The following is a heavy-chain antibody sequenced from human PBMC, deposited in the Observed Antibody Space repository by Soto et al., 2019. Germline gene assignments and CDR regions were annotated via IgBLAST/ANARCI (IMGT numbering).Heavy chain of an antibody. J-gene: IGHJ6*02. Sequence: ASVKVSCKASGYTFTSYGISWVRQAPGQGLEWMGWISAYNGNTNYAQKLQGRVTMTTDTSTSTAYMELRSLRSDDTAVYYCASPGTGLRTVGYHYYGMDVWGQGTTVTVSS. CDR2: ISAYNGNT. CDR3: ASPGTGLRTVGYHYYGMDV. CDR1: GYTFTSYG. D-gene: IGHD5-12*01. V-gene: IGHV1-18*01.